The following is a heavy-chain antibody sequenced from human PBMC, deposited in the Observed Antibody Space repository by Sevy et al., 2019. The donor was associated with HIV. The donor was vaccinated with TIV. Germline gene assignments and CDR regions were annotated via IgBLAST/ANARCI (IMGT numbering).Heavy chain of an antibody. CDR3: TTSGLQEQQLVRLDY. CDR1: GFTFSNAW. Sequence: GGSLRLSCAASGFTFSNAWMSWVRQAPGKGLEWVGRIKSKTDGGTTDYAAPVKGRFTISRDDSKNTLYLQMNSLKTEDTPVYYCTTSGLQEQQLVRLDYWGQGTLVTVSS. J-gene: IGHJ4*02. D-gene: IGHD6-13*01. CDR2: IKSKTDGGTT. V-gene: IGHV3-15*01.